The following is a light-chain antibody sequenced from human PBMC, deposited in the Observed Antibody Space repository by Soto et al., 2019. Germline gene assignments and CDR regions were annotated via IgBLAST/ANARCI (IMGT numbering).Light chain of an antibody. CDR3: QQCNTFWT. CDR2: DVS. CDR1: QSISSW. J-gene: IGKJ1*01. Sequence: LSASVGDRVTITCRASQSISSWLAWYQQKPGKAPKLLIYDVSSLESGVPSRFSGSGSGTEFTLTISSLQPDDSATYYCQQCNTFWTFGQGTKVDIK. V-gene: IGKV1-5*01.